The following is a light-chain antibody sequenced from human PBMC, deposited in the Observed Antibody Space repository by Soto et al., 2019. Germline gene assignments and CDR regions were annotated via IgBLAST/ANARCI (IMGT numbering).Light chain of an antibody. CDR3: QQYGYLVT. Sequence: EIVMTQSPATLSVSPGERATLSCRASQSVSSDLVWYQQKPGQAPRLLIYDASTRATGIPDRFSGSGSGTDFTLTISRLEPEDFAMYYCQQYGYLVTFGGGTKVDIK. CDR2: DAS. V-gene: IGKV3-15*01. J-gene: IGKJ4*01. CDR1: QSVSSD.